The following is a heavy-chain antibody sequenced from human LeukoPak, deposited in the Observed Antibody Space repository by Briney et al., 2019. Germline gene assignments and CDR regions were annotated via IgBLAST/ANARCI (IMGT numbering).Heavy chain of an antibody. CDR3: ARRPGLGNNYYGMDV. CDR2: IYPADSDT. Sequence: GESLKISCKGSGYSFTSYWIAWVRQMPGKGLEWMGIIYPADSDTRYSPSFQGQVSISADTSISTAYLQWSSLKASDTAMYFCARRPGLGNNYYGMDVWGQGTSVTVSS. CDR1: GYSFTSYW. D-gene: IGHD1-14*01. V-gene: IGHV5-51*01. J-gene: IGHJ6*02.